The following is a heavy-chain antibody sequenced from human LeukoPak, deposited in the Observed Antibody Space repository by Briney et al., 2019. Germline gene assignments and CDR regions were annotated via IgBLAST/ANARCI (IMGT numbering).Heavy chain of an antibody. V-gene: IGHV3-64*02. D-gene: IGHD5-18*01. Sequence: PGGSLRLSCAASGFTFSIYAMHWVRQAPGKGLEHVSTITSNGGNAYYADSVKGRFNISRDNSKDTLFLQLGRLRAEDIGVYYCAKPLTSYSSGFSDAFDVWGHGTMVTVSS. J-gene: IGHJ3*01. CDR3: AKPLTSYSSGFSDAFDV. CDR2: ITSNGGNA. CDR1: GFTFSIYA.